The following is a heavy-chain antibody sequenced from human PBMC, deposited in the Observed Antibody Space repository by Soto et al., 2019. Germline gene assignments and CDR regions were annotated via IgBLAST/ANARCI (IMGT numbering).Heavy chain of an antibody. CDR1: GGSIYSGNW. CDR2: IFHSGTT. J-gene: IGHJ4*02. Sequence: QMHLQEPGPRLVKPSGTLSLTCVVSGGSIYSGNWWNWVRQSPGKGLEWIGEIFHSGTTNYNPSLKSRVTISVDKSKSQFSLNVTSVTAADTAVYYCARYVPHQYHFDYWAQGTLVTVSS. CDR3: ARYVPHQYHFDY. V-gene: IGHV4-4*02. D-gene: IGHD2-2*01.